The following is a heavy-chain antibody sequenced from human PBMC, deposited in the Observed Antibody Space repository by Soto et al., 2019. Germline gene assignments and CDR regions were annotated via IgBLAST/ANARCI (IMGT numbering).Heavy chain of an antibody. D-gene: IGHD5-12*01. J-gene: IGHJ3*02. Sequence: PSETLSLTCTVSGGSVSSGAYYWTWIRQRPGKGLEWIGYIYYSGSTYYSPSLKSRLSISLDTSKNHLSLRLSSVTAADTAMYYCARARLRAVYAFDIWGQGTMVTVSS. CDR1: GGSVSSGAYY. CDR3: ARARLRAVYAFDI. V-gene: IGHV4-31*03. CDR2: IYYSGST.